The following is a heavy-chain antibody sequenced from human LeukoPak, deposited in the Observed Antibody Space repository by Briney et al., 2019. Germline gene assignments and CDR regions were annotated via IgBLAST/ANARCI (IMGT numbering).Heavy chain of an antibody. D-gene: IGHD6-19*01. V-gene: IGHV4-59*08. CDR2: IYYSGST. Sequence: PSETLSLTCTVSGGSISSYYWSWIRQPPGKGLEWIGYIYYSGSTNYNPSLKSRVTISVDTSKNQFSLKLSSVTAADTAVYYCARHSSGWETHYFDYWGRGTLVTVSS. CDR1: GGSISSYY. J-gene: IGHJ4*02. CDR3: ARHSSGWETHYFDY.